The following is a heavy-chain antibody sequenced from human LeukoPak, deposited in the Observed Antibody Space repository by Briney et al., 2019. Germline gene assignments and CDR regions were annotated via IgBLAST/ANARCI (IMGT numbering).Heavy chain of an antibody. V-gene: IGHV3-7*01. Sequence: QPGGSLRLSCAASGFTFSSYWMSWVRQAPGKGLEWVANIKQDGSEKYYVDSVKGRFTISRDNAKNSLYLQMNSLRAEDTAVYYCARDADPFYYDFWSGAFDIWGQGTMVTVSS. CDR3: ARDADPFYYDFWSGAFDI. CDR1: GFTFSSYW. D-gene: IGHD3-3*01. J-gene: IGHJ3*02. CDR2: IKQDGSEK.